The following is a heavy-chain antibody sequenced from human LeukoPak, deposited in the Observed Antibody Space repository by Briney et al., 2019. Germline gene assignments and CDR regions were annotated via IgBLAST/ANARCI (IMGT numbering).Heavy chain of an antibody. CDR1: GFTVSSNY. D-gene: IGHD3-3*01. Sequence: PGGSLRLSCAASGFTVSSNYMSWVRQAPGKGLEWVSVIYSGGSTYYADSVKGRFTTSRHNSKNTLYLQMNSLRAEDTAVYYCASQSTISSFDYWGQGTLVTVSS. J-gene: IGHJ4*02. V-gene: IGHV3-53*04. CDR3: ASQSTISSFDY. CDR2: IYSGGST.